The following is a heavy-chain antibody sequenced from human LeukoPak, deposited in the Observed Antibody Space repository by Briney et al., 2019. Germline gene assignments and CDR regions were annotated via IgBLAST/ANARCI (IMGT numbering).Heavy chain of an antibody. J-gene: IGHJ4*02. Sequence: GGSLRLSCAASGFTFSSYWMSWVRQAPGKGLEWVANIKQDGSEKYYVDSVKGRFVVSRDNAKNSLYFQMNSLGAEDTAVYYCAPGLLWFGELLSYWGQGTLVTVSS. CDR1: GFTFSSYW. CDR3: APGLLWFGELLSY. V-gene: IGHV3-7*03. CDR2: IKQDGSEK. D-gene: IGHD3-10*01.